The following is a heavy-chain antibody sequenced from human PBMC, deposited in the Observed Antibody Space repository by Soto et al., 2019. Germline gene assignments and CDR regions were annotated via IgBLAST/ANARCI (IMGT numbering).Heavy chain of an antibody. Sequence: EVQLVESGGGLVQPGRSLRLTCVASGFTFDDYGMHWVRQAPGKGLEWVSGISWDSGHKGYADSARVRFTIYRENAKNTLHLEMDSLRDEDTCLYYRPKGARAHSYVLDYWGQGILVTVSS. V-gene: IGHV3-9*01. J-gene: IGHJ4*02. CDR2: ISWDSGHK. CDR3: PKGARAHSYVLDY. D-gene: IGHD3-16*01. CDR1: GFTFDDYG.